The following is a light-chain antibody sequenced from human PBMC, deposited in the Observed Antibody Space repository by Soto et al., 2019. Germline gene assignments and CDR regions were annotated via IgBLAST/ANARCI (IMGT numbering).Light chain of an antibody. CDR2: AAS. J-gene: IGKJ3*01. CDR3: QKYNSVPLS. V-gene: IGKV1-17*01. Sequence: DIQMTQSPSSLSASVGDRVTITCRASQGIRNALGWYQQKPGKAPKRLIYAASSLQSGVPSRFSGSGSGTEFTLTVSSLQPEDVATYYCQKYNSVPLSFGPGTKVEIK. CDR1: QGIRNA.